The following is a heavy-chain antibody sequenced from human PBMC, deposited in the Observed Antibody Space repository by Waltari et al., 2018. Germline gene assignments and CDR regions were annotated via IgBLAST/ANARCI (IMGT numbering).Heavy chain of an antibody. J-gene: IGHJ4*02. V-gene: IGHV4-31*03. Sequence: QVQLQESGPGLVKPSQTLSLTCTVSGGSISSGGYYWSGVRQHPGKGLGWVAYIDCSGRNYYNPALKIRRTISVDTSKNQFFLKLSSVTAADTAVYYCARDQGRGLLKGYFDYWGQGTLVTVSS. CDR3: ARDQGRGLLKGYFDY. CDR1: GGSISSGGYY. D-gene: IGHD3-10*01. CDR2: IDCSGRN.